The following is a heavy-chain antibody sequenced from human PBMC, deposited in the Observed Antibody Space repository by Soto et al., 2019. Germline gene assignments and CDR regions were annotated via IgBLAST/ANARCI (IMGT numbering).Heavy chain of an antibody. CDR3: ARVPYYYDSSGYYLDY. V-gene: IGHV1-18*01. CDR2: ISAYNGNT. D-gene: IGHD3-22*01. Sequence: SVKVSCKASGYTFTSYGISWVRQAPGQGLEWMGWISAYNGNTNYAQKLQGRVTMTTDTSTSTAYMELRSLRSDDTAVYYCARVPYYYDSSGYYLDYWGQGTLVTVYS. J-gene: IGHJ4*02. CDR1: GYTFTSYG.